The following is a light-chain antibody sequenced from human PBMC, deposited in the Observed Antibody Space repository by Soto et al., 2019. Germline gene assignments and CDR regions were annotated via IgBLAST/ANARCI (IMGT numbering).Light chain of an antibody. CDR1: SSDVGGYNY. CDR3: SSYAGDTPYI. V-gene: IGLV2-8*01. J-gene: IGLJ1*01. Sequence: QSALTQPASVSGSPGQSITISCTGTSSDVGGYNYVSWYQHHPGKAPKVMIYEVNKRPSGVPERFSGSKSGNTASLTVSGLQAEDEADFYCSSYAGDTPYIFGTGTKLTVL. CDR2: EVN.